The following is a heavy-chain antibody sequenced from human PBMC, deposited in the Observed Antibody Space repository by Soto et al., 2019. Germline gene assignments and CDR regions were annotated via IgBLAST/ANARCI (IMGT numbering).Heavy chain of an antibody. CDR1: GFTFSSYG. CDR3: ARFGYSSSWYRPPPPDY. Sequence: PGGSLRLSCAASGFTFSSYGMHWVRQAPGKGLEWVVVIWYDGSNKYYADSVKGRFTISRDNSKNTLYLQMNSLRAEDTAVYYCARFGYSSSWYRPPPPDYWGQGTLVTVSS. J-gene: IGHJ4*02. V-gene: IGHV3-33*01. D-gene: IGHD6-13*01. CDR2: IWYDGSNK.